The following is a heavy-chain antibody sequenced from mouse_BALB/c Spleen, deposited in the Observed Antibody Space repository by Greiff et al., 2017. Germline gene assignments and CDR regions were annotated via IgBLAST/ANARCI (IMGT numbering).Heavy chain of an antibody. J-gene: IGHJ4*01. CDR1: GFTFSSYG. CDR3: AREGGDGYFYAMDY. V-gene: IGHV2-9*02. D-gene: IGHD2-3*01. Sequence: VHLVESGPGLVAPSQSLSISCTASGFTFSSYGVHWVRQPPGKGLEWLGVIWAGGSTNYNSALMSRLSISKDNSKNQVFLKMISLRTDDTAMYYCAREGGDGYFYAMDYWGQGTSVTVSS. CDR2: IWAGGST.